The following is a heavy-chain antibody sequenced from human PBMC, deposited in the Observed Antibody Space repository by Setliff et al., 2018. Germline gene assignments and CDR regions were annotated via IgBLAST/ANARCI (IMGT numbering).Heavy chain of an antibody. D-gene: IGHD3-10*01. CDR3: AKATGFGELFI. J-gene: IGHJ4*02. Sequence: SETLSLTCTVSGDSITSGSYYWSWIRQPAGKGLEWIGQIYTRGSTNENPSLKSRVAISVDTSKNQVSLRLTSVTAADTAIYYCAKATGFGELFIWGQGTVVTVSS. CDR1: GDSITSGSYY. V-gene: IGHV4-61*09. CDR2: IYTRGST.